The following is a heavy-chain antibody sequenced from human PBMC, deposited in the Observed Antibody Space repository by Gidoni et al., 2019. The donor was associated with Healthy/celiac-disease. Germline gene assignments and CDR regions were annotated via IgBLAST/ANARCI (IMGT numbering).Heavy chain of an antibody. CDR3: TTRIAVAVNFDY. D-gene: IGHD6-19*01. CDR1: GFTFSNAC. CDR2: IKSKTDGGTT. Sequence: EVQLVESGGGLVKPGGSLRLSCAASGFTFSNACMSWVRQAPGKGLEWVGRIKSKTDGGTTDYAAPVKGRFTISRDDSKNTLYLQMNSLKTEDTAVYYCTTRIAVAVNFDYWGQGTLVTVSS. J-gene: IGHJ4*02. V-gene: IGHV3-15*01.